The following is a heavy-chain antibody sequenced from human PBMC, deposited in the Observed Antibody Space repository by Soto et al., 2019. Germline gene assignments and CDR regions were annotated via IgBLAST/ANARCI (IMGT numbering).Heavy chain of an antibody. CDR2: ISGSGGKT. CDR3: VKGMNYYYYYMDV. CDR1: GFIFSDYA. V-gene: IGHV3-23*01. J-gene: IGHJ6*03. Sequence: EMQLLASGGGFVPPGGSLRLSCAASGFIFSDYAMTWVRQAPGKGLEWVSAISGSGGKTYYADSVKGRFTISRDSSQNMMSVQMSGLRAEDTAIYYCVKGMNYYYYYMDVWGNGTTVTVSS.